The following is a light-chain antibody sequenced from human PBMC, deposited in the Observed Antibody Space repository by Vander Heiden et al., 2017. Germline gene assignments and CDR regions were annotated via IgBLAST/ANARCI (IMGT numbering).Light chain of an antibody. J-gene: IGLJ3*02. V-gene: IGLV2-11*01. CDR1: SSDVGGYNY. CDR2: DVS. Sequence: QSALTQPRSVSGSPGQSVTISCPGTSSDVGGYNYVSWYQQHPGEAPRLMIYDVSKRPSGVPARFSGSKSGNTASLTISGLQADDEADYYCSSYAGSVWVFGGGTRLTVL. CDR3: SSYAGSVWV.